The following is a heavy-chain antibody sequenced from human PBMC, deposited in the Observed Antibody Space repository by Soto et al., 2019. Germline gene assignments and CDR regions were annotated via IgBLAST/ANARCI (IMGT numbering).Heavy chain of an antibody. CDR2: ISTYNGNT. J-gene: IGHJ6*03. Sequence: GASVKVSCKASGYTFTSYGISWVRQAPGQGLEWMGWISTYNGNTNYAQKLQGRVTMTTDTSTSTAYMELRSLRSDDTAVYYCARMGCGNNNYYYYMDVWGKGTTVTVSS. D-gene: IGHD3-16*01. CDR1: GYTFTSYG. CDR3: ARMGCGNNNYYYYMDV. V-gene: IGHV1-18*01.